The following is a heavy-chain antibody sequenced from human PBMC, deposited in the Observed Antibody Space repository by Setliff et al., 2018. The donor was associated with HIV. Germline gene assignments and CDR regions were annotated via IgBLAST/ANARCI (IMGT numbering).Heavy chain of an antibody. Sequence: GGSLRLSCAASGFTLSPYGMHWVRQAPGKGLEWVAIIWYDGSNKHYADSVKGRFTISRDNSKNSLYLQMNNLRGEDTALYYCAKDIYGGHFYYFDYWGQGTLVTVSS. J-gene: IGHJ4*02. CDR1: GFTLSPYG. V-gene: IGHV3-30*02. D-gene: IGHD4-17*01. CDR2: IWYDGSNK. CDR3: AKDIYGGHFYYFDY.